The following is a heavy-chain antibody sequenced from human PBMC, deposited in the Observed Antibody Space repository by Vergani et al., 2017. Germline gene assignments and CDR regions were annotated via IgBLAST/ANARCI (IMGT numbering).Heavy chain of an antibody. CDR3: ARVPRYNWNYGSLDY. D-gene: IGHD1-7*01. CDR1: GFTFSSYD. J-gene: IGHJ4*02. CDR2: IGTAGDT. V-gene: IGHV3-13*04. Sequence: EVQLVESGGGLVQPGGSLRLSCAASGFTFSSYDMHWVRQATGKGLEWVSAIGTAGDTYYPGSVKGRFTISRENAKNSLYLQMNSLRAEDTAVYYCARVPRYNWNYGSLDYWGQGTLVTVSS.